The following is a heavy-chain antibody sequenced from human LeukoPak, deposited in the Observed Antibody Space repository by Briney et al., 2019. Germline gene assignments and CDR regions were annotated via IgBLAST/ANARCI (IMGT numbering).Heavy chain of an antibody. CDR2: ISSSSSYI. CDR1: GFTFSSYS. D-gene: IGHD5-12*01. Sequence: GGSLRLSCAASGFTFSSYSMNWVRQASGKGLEWVSSISSSSSYIYYADSVKGRFTISRDNAENSLYLQMNSLRAEDTAVYYCARRRGYSGYEIDYWGQGTLVTVSS. V-gene: IGHV3-21*01. CDR3: ARRRGYSGYEIDY. J-gene: IGHJ4*02.